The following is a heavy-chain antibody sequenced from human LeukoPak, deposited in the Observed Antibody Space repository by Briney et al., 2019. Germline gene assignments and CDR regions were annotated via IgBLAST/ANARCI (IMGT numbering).Heavy chain of an antibody. CDR1: GGTFSSYA. CDR3: ARDNYYDSSGYYYAPKNYYFDY. J-gene: IGHJ4*02. V-gene: IGHV1-69*04. D-gene: IGHD3-22*01. CDR2: IIPILGIA. Sequence: SVKVSCKASGGTFSSYAISWVRQAPGQGLEWMGRIIPILGIANYAQKFQGRVTITADKSTSTAYMELSSLRSEDTAVYYCARDNYYDSSGYYYAPKNYYFDYWGQGTLVTVSS.